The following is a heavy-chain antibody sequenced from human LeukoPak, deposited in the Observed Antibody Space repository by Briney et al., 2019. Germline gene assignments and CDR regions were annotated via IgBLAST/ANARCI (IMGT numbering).Heavy chain of an antibody. CDR2: IYYSGST. D-gene: IGHD6-13*01. CDR3: AVMYSSSWYWFDP. CDR1: GGSLSHYY. Sequence: PSETLSLTCTVSGGSLSHYYWNWIRQPPGKGLEWIGYIYYSGSTNYNPSLKSRVTISVDTSKNQFSLKLSSVTAADTAVYYCAVMYSSSWYWFDPWGQGTLVTVSS. J-gene: IGHJ5*02. V-gene: IGHV4-59*08.